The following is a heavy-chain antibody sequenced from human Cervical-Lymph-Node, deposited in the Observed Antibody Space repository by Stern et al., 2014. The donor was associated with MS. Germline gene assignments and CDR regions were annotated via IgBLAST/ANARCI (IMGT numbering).Heavy chain of an antibody. CDR1: GINFGDYG. J-gene: IGHJ4*02. V-gene: IGHV3-9*01. CDR2: ISWNSDKE. D-gene: IGHD6-19*01. Sequence: EVQLVESGGGLVQPGRSLRLSCAASGINFGDYGMHWVRQAPGKGLEWVSGISWNSDKEAYAGSVKGLFTISRDNAKDSLYLQMDSLRVEDTALYYCAKDRTSSSWGVDYWGQGTLVTVSS. CDR3: AKDRTSSSWGVDY.